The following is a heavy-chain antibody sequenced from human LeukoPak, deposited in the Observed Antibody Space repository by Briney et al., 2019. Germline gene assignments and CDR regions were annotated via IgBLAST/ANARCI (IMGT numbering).Heavy chain of an antibody. D-gene: IGHD2-15*01. CDR2: ISASGDYT. CDR3: AKRFCSGVTWYPPSFAS. Sequence: GGSLRLSCATSGFTFSNYAMRWVRRAPGKGLEWVSIISASGDYTYYADSVKGRLTISRDNSKNALFLQMNSLRAEDTAVYYCAKRFCSGVTWYPPSFASWGQGTLVTVSS. CDR1: GFTFSNYA. V-gene: IGHV3-23*01. J-gene: IGHJ4*02.